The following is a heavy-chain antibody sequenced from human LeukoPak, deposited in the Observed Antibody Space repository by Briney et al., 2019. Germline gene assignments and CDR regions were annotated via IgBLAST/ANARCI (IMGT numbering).Heavy chain of an antibody. CDR2: IYYSGST. CDR3: ASRSSIWSGYQDTLYYFDS. CDR1: GGSISSYY. J-gene: IGHJ4*02. V-gene: IGHV4-59*01. D-gene: IGHD3-3*01. Sequence: KPSETLSLPCPVSGGSISSYYWSWIRQPPGKRLEWIGHIYYSGSTNYNPSLKSRVTISVDTSKNQFSLKLSSVTAADTAVYYCASRSSIWSGYQDTLYYFDSWGQGTLVTVSS.